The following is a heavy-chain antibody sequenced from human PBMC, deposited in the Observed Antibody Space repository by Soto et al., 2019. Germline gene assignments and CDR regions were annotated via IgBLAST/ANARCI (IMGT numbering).Heavy chain of an antibody. V-gene: IGHV4-34*01. CDR3: ARGRRYYDSSGYSKPFDI. Sequence: SETLSLTCAVYGGSLSGFYWSWIRQPPGKGLEWIGQINHSGSANYSPSLESRVTISVDTSKNQFSLRLTSVTAADTAVYYCARGRRYYDSSGYSKPFDIWGQGTMVTISS. J-gene: IGHJ3*02. D-gene: IGHD3-22*01. CDR1: GGSLSGFY. CDR2: INHSGSA.